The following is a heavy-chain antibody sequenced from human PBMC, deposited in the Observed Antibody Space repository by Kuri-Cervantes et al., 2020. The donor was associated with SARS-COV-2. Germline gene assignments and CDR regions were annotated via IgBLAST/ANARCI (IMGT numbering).Heavy chain of an antibody. CDR1: GGSISSSSNY. CDR3: ARTKRSTVVTPSVPYFDY. Sequence: SETLSLTCTVYGGSISSSSNYWGWIRQPPGKGLEWIGSIYYSGSTYYNPSLKSRVTISVDTSKNQFSLKLSSVTAADTAVYYCARTKRSTVVTPSVPYFDYWGQGTLVTVSS. CDR2: IYYSGST. V-gene: IGHV4-39*01. J-gene: IGHJ4*02. D-gene: IGHD4-23*01.